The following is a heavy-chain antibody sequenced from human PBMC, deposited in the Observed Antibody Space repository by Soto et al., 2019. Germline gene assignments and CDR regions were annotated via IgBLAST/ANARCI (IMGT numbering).Heavy chain of an antibody. J-gene: IGHJ5*02. D-gene: IGHD6-13*01. Sequence: SETLSLTCTVSGGSISSYYWSWIRQPPGKGLEWIGYIYYSGSTNYNPSLKSRVTISVDTSKNQFSLKLSSVTATDTAVYYCARDRLAAAGTRYRWFDPWGQGTLVTVSS. CDR1: GGSISSYY. CDR3: ARDRLAAAGTRYRWFDP. V-gene: IGHV4-59*01. CDR2: IYYSGST.